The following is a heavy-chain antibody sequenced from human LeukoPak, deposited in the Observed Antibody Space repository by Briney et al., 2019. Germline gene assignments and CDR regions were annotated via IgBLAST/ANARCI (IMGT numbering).Heavy chain of an antibody. D-gene: IGHD3-10*01. Sequence: GASVKVPCKASGYTFTGYYMHWVRQAPGQGLEWMGWINPNSGGTNYAQKFQGRVTMTRDTSISTAYMELSRLRSDDTAVYYCARDPGTMVRGVTFIDYWGQGTLVTVSS. CDR3: ARDPGTMVRGVTFIDY. V-gene: IGHV1-2*02. CDR2: INPNSGGT. CDR1: GYTFTGYY. J-gene: IGHJ4*02.